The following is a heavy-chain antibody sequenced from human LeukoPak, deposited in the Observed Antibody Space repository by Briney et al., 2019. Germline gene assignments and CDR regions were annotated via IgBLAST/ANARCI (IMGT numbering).Heavy chain of an antibody. CDR2: IYYSGST. J-gene: IGHJ5*02. CDR3: AGLIRPGWFDP. V-gene: IGHV4-39*01. Sequence: SETLFLTCTVSGVSISSSNSYWGWIRQPPGKGLEWIANIYYSGSTYYNPSLKSRVTISVDTSKNQFSLKLSSVTAADTAVYYCAGLIRPGWFDPWGQGTLVTVSS. CDR1: GVSISSSNSY. D-gene: IGHD1-14*01.